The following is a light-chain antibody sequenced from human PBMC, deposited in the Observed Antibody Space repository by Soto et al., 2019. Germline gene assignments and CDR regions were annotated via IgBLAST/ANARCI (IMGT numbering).Light chain of an antibody. CDR2: EVS. V-gene: IGLV2-8*01. CDR1: SSDIGLYNY. Sequence: QSALTQPPSASGSPGQSVTISCVGTSSDIGLYNYVSWYQHHPGKAPKLIIYEVSKRPSGVPDRFSGSKSGNTASLTVSGLLAEDEAEYYCSSYAGDINVDVFGGGTKVTVL. J-gene: IGLJ3*02. CDR3: SSYAGDINVDV.